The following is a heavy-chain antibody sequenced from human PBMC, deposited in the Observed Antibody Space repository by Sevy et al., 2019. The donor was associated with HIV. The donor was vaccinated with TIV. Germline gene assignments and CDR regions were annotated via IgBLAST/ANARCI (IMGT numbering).Heavy chain of an antibody. CDR1: GFTFSSYS. D-gene: IGHD3-16*01. V-gene: IGHV3-21*01. Sequence: GGSLRLSCAASGFTFSSYSMNWVRQAPGKGLEWVSSIGSSSSYIYYADSVKGRFTISRDNAKNSLYLQMNGLRAEDTAVDYCARDMRDYVGGSYPIDYWGQGTLVTVSS. CDR3: ARDMRDYVGGSYPIDY. J-gene: IGHJ4*02. CDR2: IGSSSSYI.